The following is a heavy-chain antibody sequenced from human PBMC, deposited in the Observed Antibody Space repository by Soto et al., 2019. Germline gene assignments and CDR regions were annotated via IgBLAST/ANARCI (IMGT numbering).Heavy chain of an antibody. CDR2: ISDSATTM. V-gene: IGHV3-11*01. CDR1: GFTFSDYY. D-gene: IGHD3-22*01. CDR3: ARDTAFISSGLFNP. Sequence: PGGSLRLACAASGFTFSDYYMSWIRQAPGKGLEWISHISDSATTMYYADSVKGRFTISRDNARKSLFLHMNSLRAEDTAVYYCARDTAFISSGLFNPWGQGTLVTVSS. J-gene: IGHJ5*02.